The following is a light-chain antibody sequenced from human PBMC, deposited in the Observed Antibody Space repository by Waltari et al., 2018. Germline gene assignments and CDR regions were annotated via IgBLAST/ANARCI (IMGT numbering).Light chain of an antibody. CDR3: SSYTSSSSYV. V-gene: IGLV2-14*03. J-gene: IGLJ1*01. Sequence: QSALTQPASVSGSPGQSITISCTGTSSDVGGYNHVSWYQQHPGKAPKLMIYDVNNRPSGVSNRFSGSKSGNTASLTISGLQAEDEADYYCSSYTSSSSYVFGTGTKVTVL. CDR1: SSDVGGYNH. CDR2: DVN.